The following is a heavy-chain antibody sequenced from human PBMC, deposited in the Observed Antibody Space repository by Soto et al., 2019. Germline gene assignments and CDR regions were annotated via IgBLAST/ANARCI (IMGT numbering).Heavy chain of an antibody. CDR1: GGSISSGDYY. D-gene: IGHD5-12*01. J-gene: IGHJ5*02. CDR3: ATLSSGYNNWFDP. CDR2: IYYSGST. Sequence: QVQLQESGPGLVKPSQTLSLTCTVSGGSISSGDYYWSWIRQPPGKGLEWIGYIYYSGSTYYNPSLQSRVTISVDTSKNPFSLKLSSVTAADTAVYYCATLSSGYNNWFDPWGQGTLVTVSS. V-gene: IGHV4-30-4*01.